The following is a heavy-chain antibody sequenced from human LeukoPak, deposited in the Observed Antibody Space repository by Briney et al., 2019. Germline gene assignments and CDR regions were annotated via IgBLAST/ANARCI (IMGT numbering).Heavy chain of an antibody. V-gene: IGHV4-59*12. CDR2: IYYSGST. Sequence: PSETLSLTCTVSGGSISSYYWSWIRQPPGKGLEWIGYIYYSGSTNYNPSLKSRVTISVDTSKNQFSLKLSSVTAADTAVYYCARARYYYGSGSYPSRYYYYVDVWGKGTTVTVSS. CDR1: GGSISSYY. J-gene: IGHJ6*03. CDR3: ARARYYYGSGSYPSRYYYYVDV. D-gene: IGHD3-10*01.